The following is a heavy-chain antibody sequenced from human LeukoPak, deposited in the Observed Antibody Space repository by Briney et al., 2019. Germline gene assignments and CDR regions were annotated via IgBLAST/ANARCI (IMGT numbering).Heavy chain of an antibody. CDR2: INHSGST. D-gene: IGHD5-12*01. J-gene: IGHJ4*02. V-gene: IGHV4-34*01. Sequence: SETLSLTCAVYGGSFSGYYWSWIRQPPGKGLEWIGEINHSGSTNYNPSLKSRVTISVDTSKNQFSLKLSSVTAADTAVYYCARGAARRDGYKWGQGTLVTVSS. CDR1: GGSFSGYY. CDR3: ARGAARRDGYK.